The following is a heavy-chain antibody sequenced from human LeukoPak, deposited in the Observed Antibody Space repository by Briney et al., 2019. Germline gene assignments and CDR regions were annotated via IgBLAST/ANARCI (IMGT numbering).Heavy chain of an antibody. V-gene: IGHV3-30*18. D-gene: IGHD3-22*01. CDR3: AKVLVNYYDSSGYSANDAFDT. CDR2: ISYDGSNK. J-gene: IGHJ3*02. CDR1: GFTFSSYG. Sequence: PGGSLRLSCAASGFTFSSYGMHWVRQAPGKGLEWVAVISYDGSNKYYADSVKGRFTISRDNSKNTLYLQMNSLRAEDTAVYYCAKVLVNYYDSSGYSANDAFDTWGQGTMVTVSS.